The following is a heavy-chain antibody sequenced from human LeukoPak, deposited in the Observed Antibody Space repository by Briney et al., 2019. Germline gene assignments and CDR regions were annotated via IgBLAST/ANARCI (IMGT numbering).Heavy chain of an antibody. J-gene: IGHJ4*02. D-gene: IGHD5-18*01. V-gene: IGHV4-30-4*01. CDR2: IYYSGST. CDR1: GGSISSGDYY. CDR3: AREEGGYTVGFDY. Sequence: PSQTLSLTCTVSGGSISSGDYYWSWIRQPPGKGLEWIGYIYYSGSTYYNPSLKSRVTISVDTSKNQFSLKLSSVTAADTAVYYCAREEGGYTVGFDYWGQGTLVTVPS.